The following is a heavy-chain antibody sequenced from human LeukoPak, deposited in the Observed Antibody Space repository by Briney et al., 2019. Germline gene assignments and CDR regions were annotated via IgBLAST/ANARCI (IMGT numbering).Heavy chain of an antibody. Sequence: ASVKVSCKASGYTFTSYGISWVRQAPGRGLEWMGWISAYNGNTNYAQKLQGRATMTTDTSTGTAYMELRSLRSDDTAVYYCAREHPLSAGRYFDYWGQGTLVTVSS. CDR2: ISAYNGNT. J-gene: IGHJ4*02. CDR3: AREHPLSAGRYFDY. V-gene: IGHV1-18*01. D-gene: IGHD1-26*01. CDR1: GYTFTSYG.